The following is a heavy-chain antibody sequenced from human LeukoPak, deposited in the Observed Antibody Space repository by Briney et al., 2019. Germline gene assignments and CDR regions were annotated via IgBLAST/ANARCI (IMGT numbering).Heavy chain of an antibody. V-gene: IGHV3-21*01. D-gene: IGHD5-18*01. CDR1: GFTFSSYS. CDR3: ARDRVSVDTAMAKSYYYYGMDV. J-gene: IGHJ6*02. Sequence: PGGSLRLSCAASGFTFSSYSMNWVRQAPGKGLEWVSSISSSSSYIYYADSVKGRFTISRDNAKNSLYLQMNSLRAEDTAVYYCARDRVSVDTAMAKSYYYYGMDVWGQGTTVTVSS. CDR2: ISSSSSYI.